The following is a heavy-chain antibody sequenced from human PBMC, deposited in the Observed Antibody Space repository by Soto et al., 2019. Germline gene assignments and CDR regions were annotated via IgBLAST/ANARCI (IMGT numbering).Heavy chain of an antibody. Sequence: ASVKVPCKPSGYSFTNNDVIWVRQATGQGLEWMGWMNPGSGDTGYAQKFQGRVTMTRDISIATAYMELSSLRSDDTAIYYCARMATFGSLNWFDPWGQGTLVTVSS. CDR3: ARMATFGSLNWFDP. J-gene: IGHJ5*02. CDR2: MNPGSGDT. CDR1: GYSFTNND. D-gene: IGHD3-16*01. V-gene: IGHV1-8*01.